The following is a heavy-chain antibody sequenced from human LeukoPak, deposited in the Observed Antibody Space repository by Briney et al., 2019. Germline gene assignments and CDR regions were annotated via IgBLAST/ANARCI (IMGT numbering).Heavy chain of an antibody. J-gene: IGHJ4*02. CDR3: AKDRAGGAGTRFDY. V-gene: IGHV3-23*01. CDR2: FSGSGGST. D-gene: IGHD6-19*01. CDR1: GSTFSSHA. Sequence: GGSLRLSCAASGSTFSSHAMSWVRQAPGKGLEWVSAFSGSGGSTYYADSVKGRFTISRDNSKNTMYLQMNSLRAEDTAVYYCAKDRAGGAGTRFDYWGQGTLVTVSS.